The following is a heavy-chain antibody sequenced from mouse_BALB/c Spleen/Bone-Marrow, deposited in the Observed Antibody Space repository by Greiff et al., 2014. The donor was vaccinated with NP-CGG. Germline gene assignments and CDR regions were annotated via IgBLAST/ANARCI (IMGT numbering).Heavy chain of an antibody. V-gene: IGHV1S81*02. CDR3: TRSTMITYFDY. CDR1: GYTFTSYY. D-gene: IGHD2-4*01. J-gene: IGHJ2*01. Sequence: VQLQQSGAELVKPGASVKLSCKASGYTFTSYYMYWVKQRPGQGLEWIGEINPSNGGTNFNEKFKSKATLTVDKSSSTAYMQLSSLTSEDSAVYYCTRSTMITYFDYWGPGTTLTVSS. CDR2: INPSNGGT.